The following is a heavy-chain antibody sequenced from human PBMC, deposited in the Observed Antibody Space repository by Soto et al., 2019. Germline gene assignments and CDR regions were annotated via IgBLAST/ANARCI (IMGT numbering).Heavy chain of an antibody. J-gene: IGHJ6*02. CDR1: GGTFSTHA. D-gene: IGHD2-15*01. Sequence: RASVKVSCKAPGGTFSTHAIIWVRQAPGHGLEWMGGIIPISGTTYYTQKSQGRATITADEPTSTAFMELSSLKSEDTAVFYCARGYCSGGNCYSGMDVWGQGTMVTVSS. CDR2: IIPISGTT. CDR3: ARGYCSGGNCYSGMDV. V-gene: IGHV1-69*13.